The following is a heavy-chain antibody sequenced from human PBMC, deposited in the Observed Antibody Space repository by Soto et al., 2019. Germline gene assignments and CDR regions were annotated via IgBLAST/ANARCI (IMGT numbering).Heavy chain of an antibody. Sequence: QVQLVQSGAEVKKPGASVKVSCKASGYTFTSYGISWVRQAPGQGLEWMGWISAYNGNTNYAQKLQGRVTMTTDTPTGTAYMELGSRRSDDTAVYYCARDVRGSGKGNWFDPWGKGTLVTVSS. CDR1: GYTFTSYG. V-gene: IGHV1-18*01. CDR2: ISAYNGNT. CDR3: ARDVRGSGKGNWFDP. J-gene: IGHJ5*02. D-gene: IGHD3-10*01.